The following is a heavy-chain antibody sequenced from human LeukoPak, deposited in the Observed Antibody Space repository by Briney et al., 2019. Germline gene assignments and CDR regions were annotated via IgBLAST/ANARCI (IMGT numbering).Heavy chain of an antibody. CDR3: ARGPAATYYYYYYMDV. V-gene: IGHV1-2*02. D-gene: IGHD2-2*01. J-gene: IGHJ6*03. CDR1: GYTFTGYY. CDR2: INPNSGGT. Sequence: ASVKVSCKASGYTFTGYYMHWVRQAPGQGLEWMGWINPNSGGTNYAQKPQGRVTMTTDTSTSTAYMELRSLRSDDTAVYYCARGPAATYYYYYYMDVWGKGTTVTVSS.